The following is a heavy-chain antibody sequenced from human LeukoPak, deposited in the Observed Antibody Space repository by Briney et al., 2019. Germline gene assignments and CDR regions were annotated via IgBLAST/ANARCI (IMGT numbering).Heavy chain of an antibody. CDR2: IYTSGST. V-gene: IGHV4-61*02. CDR3: ARDGIAAADPYYYYMDV. Sequence: PSQTLSLTCTVSGGSISSGSYYWSWIRQPAGKGLEWIGRIYTSGSTNYNPSLKSRVTISVDTSKNQLSLKLSSVTAADTAVYYCARDGIAAADPYYYYMDVWGKGTTVTVSS. J-gene: IGHJ6*03. CDR1: GGSISSGSYY. D-gene: IGHD6-13*01.